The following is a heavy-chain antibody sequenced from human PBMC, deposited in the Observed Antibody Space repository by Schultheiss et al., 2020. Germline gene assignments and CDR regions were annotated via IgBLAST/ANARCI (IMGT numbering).Heavy chain of an antibody. D-gene: IGHD2-2*01. Sequence: GGSLRLSCAASGFTFSRFGMHWVRQAPGKGLEWVSAISGSGSSTYYADSVKGRFTISRDNSKNTLYLQMNSLRAEDTAVYYCAKDPLIVVVPAAIAVDYWGQGTLVTVSS. CDR1: GFTFSRFG. CDR2: ISGSGSST. V-gene: IGHV3-23*01. CDR3: AKDPLIVVVPAAIAVDY. J-gene: IGHJ4*02.